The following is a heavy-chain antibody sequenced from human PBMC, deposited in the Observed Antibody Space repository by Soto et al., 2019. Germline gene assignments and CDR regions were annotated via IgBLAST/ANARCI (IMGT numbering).Heavy chain of an antibody. J-gene: IGHJ3*02. D-gene: IGHD3-16*01. CDR1: GFTFSSYA. V-gene: IGHV3-23*01. Sequence: GGSLRLSCAASGFTFSSYAMSWVRQAPGKGLEWVPSITNTGASRYYADSVKGRFAVSRDNSKNTVYLEMDSPRADDTAIYSCAKDPPRYYSEAFDIWGQGTMVTVSS. CDR2: ITNTGASR. CDR3: AKDPPRYYSEAFDI.